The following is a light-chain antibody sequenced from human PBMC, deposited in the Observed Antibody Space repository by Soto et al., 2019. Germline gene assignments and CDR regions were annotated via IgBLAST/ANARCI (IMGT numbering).Light chain of an antibody. J-gene: IGKJ4*01. CDR1: QSVRSSY. Sequence: EIVLTQSPGTLSLSPGERATLSCRASQSVRSSYLAWYQQKPGQAPRLLIYGASSRATGIPDRISGSGSGTDFTLTISRLEPADFAGYYCQQYGSSPHTFGGGTKVEMK. CDR3: QQYGSSPHT. CDR2: GAS. V-gene: IGKV3-20*01.